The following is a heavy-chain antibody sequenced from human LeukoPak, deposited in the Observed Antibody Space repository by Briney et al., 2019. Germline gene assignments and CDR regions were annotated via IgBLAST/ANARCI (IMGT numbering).Heavy chain of an antibody. CDR2: IHTSGTT. CDR3: AREGGQERYFDY. J-gene: IGHJ4*02. CDR1: GGSISSSSNY. Sequence: SETLSLTCTVSGGSISSSSNYWTWIRQPAGKGLEWIGRIHTSGTTNYNPSLKSRVTMSIGTSKNQFSLNMTSVTAADTAVYYCAREGGQERYFDYWGQGTLVTVSS. V-gene: IGHV4-61*02.